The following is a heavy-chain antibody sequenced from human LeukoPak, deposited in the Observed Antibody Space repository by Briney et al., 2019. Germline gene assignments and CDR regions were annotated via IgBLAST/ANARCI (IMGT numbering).Heavy chain of an antibody. J-gene: IGHJ4*02. D-gene: IGHD3-22*01. V-gene: IGHV3-53*01. CDR2: IYSGGST. CDR3: AACYDSSGYYDY. CDR1: GFTVSNNY. Sequence: GGSLRLSCAASGFTVSNNYMSWVRQAPGKGLEWVSVIYSGGSTYYADSVKGRFTISRDTSKNTLSLQMTSLRAEDTAVYYCAACYDSSGYYDYWGQGTLVTVSS.